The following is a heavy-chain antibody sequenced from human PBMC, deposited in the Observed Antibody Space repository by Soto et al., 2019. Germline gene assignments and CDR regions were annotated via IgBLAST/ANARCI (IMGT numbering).Heavy chain of an antibody. Sequence: QIQLVQSGSEVRMPGASVKVSCKASGYLFTTYRITWVRQAPGQGLGWMGWVSASNGKTNYAQKFEDRVTMTTDTSTTTAYMELRSLRSDDTAVYYCAREAFGVQASWFDPWGQGTLVTVSS. J-gene: IGHJ5*02. D-gene: IGHD3-10*01. V-gene: IGHV1-18*01. CDR2: VSASNGKT. CDR3: AREAFGVQASWFDP. CDR1: GYLFTTYR.